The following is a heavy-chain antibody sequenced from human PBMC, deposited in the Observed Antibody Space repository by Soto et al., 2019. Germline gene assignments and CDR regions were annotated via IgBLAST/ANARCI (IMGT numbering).Heavy chain of an antibody. D-gene: IGHD6-19*01. CDR1: GGSFSGYY. CDR3: AKYDLMAGTHDAFDI. V-gene: IGHV4-34*01. Sequence: SETLSLTCAVYGGSFSGYYWSWIRQPPGKGLEWIGEINHSGSTNYNPSLKSRVTISVDTSKNQFSLKLSSVTAADTAVYYCAKYDLMAGTHDAFDIWGQGTMVTV. CDR2: INHSGST. J-gene: IGHJ3*02.